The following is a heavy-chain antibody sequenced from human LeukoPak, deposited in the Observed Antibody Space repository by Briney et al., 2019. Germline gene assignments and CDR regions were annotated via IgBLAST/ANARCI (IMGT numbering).Heavy chain of an antibody. CDR1: GFTFCSYG. J-gene: IGHJ5*02. D-gene: IGHD2-15*01. V-gene: IGHV3-30*18. Sequence: RGALRHSRAASGFTFCSYGMRLVPPAPRKGLGWVAVISYDGSNKHYAHAVKGRFSNSRDNSKNTLYLQINSLRAEDTAVYYCAKDSVGQCSGVSCYSEACWFDPWGQGTLVTVSS. CDR2: ISYDGSNK. CDR3: AKDSVGQCSGVSCYSEACWFDP.